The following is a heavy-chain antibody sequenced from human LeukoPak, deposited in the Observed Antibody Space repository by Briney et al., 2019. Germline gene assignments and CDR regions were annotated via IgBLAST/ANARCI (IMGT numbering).Heavy chain of an antibody. Sequence: GGSLRLSCAASGFTFSSYAMSWVRQAPGRGREWVSAISGSGGSTYYADSVKGRFTISRDNSKNTLYLQMNSLRDEDTAVYYCAKDHYDSSGYYRPGPLQHWGQGTLVTVSS. CDR3: AKDHYDSSGYYRPGPLQH. J-gene: IGHJ1*01. CDR2: ISGSGGST. D-gene: IGHD3-22*01. V-gene: IGHV3-23*01. CDR1: GFTFSSYA.